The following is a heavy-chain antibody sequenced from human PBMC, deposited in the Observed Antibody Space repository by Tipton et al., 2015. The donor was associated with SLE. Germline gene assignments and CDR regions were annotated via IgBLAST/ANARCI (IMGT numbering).Heavy chain of an antibody. D-gene: IGHD3-10*01. CDR2: ISSSSSYI. V-gene: IGHV3-21*01. J-gene: IGHJ4*02. CDR3: ARDLFDDSGDY. CDR1: GFTFSSYA. Sequence: GSLRLSCSASGFTFSSYAMHWVRQAPGKGLEWVSSISSSSSYIYYADSVKGRFTISRDNAKNSLYLQMNSLRAEDTAVYYCARDLFDDSGDYWGQGTLVTVSS.